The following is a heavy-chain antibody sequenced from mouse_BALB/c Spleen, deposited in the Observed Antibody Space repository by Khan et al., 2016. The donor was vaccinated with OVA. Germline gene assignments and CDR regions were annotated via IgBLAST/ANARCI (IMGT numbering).Heavy chain of an antibody. CDR3: TRSGYGSFAY. J-gene: IGHJ3*01. CDR2: INPSSGGT. V-gene: IGHV1S81*02. D-gene: IGHD2-2*01. Sequence: VQLQESGAELVKPGASVRLSCKASGYTFTSYYLYWVKQMPGQGLEWIGDINPSSGGTNFNEKFKSKATLTVDKSSSTAYIQLNSLTSEDSAVYYCTRSGYGSFAYWGQGTLVTVSA. CDR1: GYTFTSYY.